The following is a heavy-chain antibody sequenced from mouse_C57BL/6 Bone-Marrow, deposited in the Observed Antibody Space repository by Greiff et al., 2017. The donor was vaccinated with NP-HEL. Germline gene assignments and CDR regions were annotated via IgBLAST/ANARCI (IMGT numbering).Heavy chain of an antibody. CDR1: GYSITSGYY. CDR2: ISYDGSN. J-gene: IGHJ1*03. V-gene: IGHV3-6*01. D-gene: IGHD1-1*01. CDR3: ARGGLRSFWYFDV. Sequence: EVKLQESGPGLVKPSQSLSLTCSVTGYSITSGYYWNWIRQFPGNKLEWMGYISYDGSNNYNPSLKNRISITRDTSKNQFFLKLNSVTTEDTATYYCARGGLRSFWYFDVWGTGTTVTVSS.